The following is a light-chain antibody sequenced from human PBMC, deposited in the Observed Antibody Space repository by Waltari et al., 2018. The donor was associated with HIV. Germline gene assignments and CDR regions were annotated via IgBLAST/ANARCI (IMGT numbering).Light chain of an antibody. CDR3: QQYETLPLT. J-gene: IGKJ4*01. V-gene: IGKV1-33*01. CDR1: QDIINH. Sequence: DIRVTQSPSSLSASVGDRVTITCQASQDIINHLNWYQQKPGKAPELLIFDASHLEPGVTSRFSGSGSGTHVTLTISSLHPEDFATYCCQQYETLPLTFGGGTRVDIK. CDR2: DAS.